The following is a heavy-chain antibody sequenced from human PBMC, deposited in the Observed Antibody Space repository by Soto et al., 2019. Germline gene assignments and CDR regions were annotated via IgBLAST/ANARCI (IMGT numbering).Heavy chain of an antibody. CDR1: GFTFSSYA. CDR3: AAGIEQYYFDY. D-gene: IGHD6-13*01. J-gene: IGHJ4*02. V-gene: IGHV3-23*01. Sequence: GGSLRLSCAASGFTFSSYAMSWVRQAPGKGLEWVSAISGSCGSTYYADSVKGRFTISRDNSKNTLYLQMNSLRAEDTAVYYCAAGIEQYYFDYWGQGTLVTVSS. CDR2: ISGSCGST.